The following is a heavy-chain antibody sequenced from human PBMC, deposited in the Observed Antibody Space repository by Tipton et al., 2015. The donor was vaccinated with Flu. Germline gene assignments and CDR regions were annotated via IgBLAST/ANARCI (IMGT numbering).Heavy chain of an antibody. D-gene: IGHD2-2*01. CDR1: GGSISSYY. V-gene: IGHV4-59*01. Sequence: TLSLTCTVSGGSISSYYWSWIRQSPGKGLEWIGYIYYSGSTNYNPSLKSRVTISADASNNQFSLKLSSVTAADTALYYCARGDCSSTSCLDYWGQGTLVTVSS. CDR3: ARGDCSSTSCLDY. J-gene: IGHJ4*02. CDR2: IYYSGST.